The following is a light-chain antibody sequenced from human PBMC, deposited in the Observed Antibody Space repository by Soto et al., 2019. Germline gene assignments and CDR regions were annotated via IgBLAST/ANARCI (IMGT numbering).Light chain of an antibody. Sequence: EMVLTQARGTLSLSPGERATLSCRASQSVISTYLAWYQQKPGQAPRLLIYGASSRATGIPDRFSGSGSGTDFTLTISRLEPEDFAVYYCQQYRDSLGTFGQGTKVDIK. CDR3: QQYRDSLGT. V-gene: IGKV3-20*01. CDR2: GAS. J-gene: IGKJ1*01. CDR1: QSVISTY.